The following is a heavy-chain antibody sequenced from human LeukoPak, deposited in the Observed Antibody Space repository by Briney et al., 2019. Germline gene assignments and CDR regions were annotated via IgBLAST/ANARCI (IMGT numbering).Heavy chain of an antibody. J-gene: IGHJ4*01. CDR1: GYTFTGYY. V-gene: IGHV1-2*02. D-gene: IGHD2-15*01. CDR2: INPYSGGA. CDR3: ARSRYCSGGSCCSDFDF. Sequence: ASVKVSCKASGYTFTGYYMHWLRQAPGQGPEWMGWINPYSGGANYAQKFQGRVTMTRDASISTAYMELSRLRSDDTAVYYCARSRYCSGGSCCSDFDFWGHGTLVTVSS.